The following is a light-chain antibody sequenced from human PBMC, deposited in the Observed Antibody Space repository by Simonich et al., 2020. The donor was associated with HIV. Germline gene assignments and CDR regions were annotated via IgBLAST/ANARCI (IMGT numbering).Light chain of an antibody. Sequence: DIVMTQSPATLSVSPGERATLPCRASQSVRSNEAWYQQRPGQAPRLLIYGASTRATGIPARFSGSGSGTEFTLTISSMQSEDFAVYYCQQYNNWPLTFGGGTKVEIK. J-gene: IGKJ4*01. CDR2: GAS. V-gene: IGKV3-15*01. CDR1: QSVRSN. CDR3: QQYNNWPLT.